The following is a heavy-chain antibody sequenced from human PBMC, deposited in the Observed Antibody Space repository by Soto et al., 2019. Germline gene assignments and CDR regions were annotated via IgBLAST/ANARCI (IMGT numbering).Heavy chain of an antibody. Sequence: SETLSLTCTFSGGSISSYYWIWIRQPTGKGLEWIGYIYYSGSTNYNPSLKSRVTISVDTSKNQFSLKLSSVAAADTAVYYCARGRGGWFINQLLNAFDIWGQGTMVTVSS. D-gene: IGHD2-2*01. V-gene: IGHV4-59*01. CDR1: GGSISSYY. J-gene: IGHJ3*02. CDR2: IYYSGST. CDR3: ARGRGGWFINQLLNAFDI.